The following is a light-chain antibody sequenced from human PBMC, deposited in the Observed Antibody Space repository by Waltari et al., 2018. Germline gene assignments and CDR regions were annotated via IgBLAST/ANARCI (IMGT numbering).Light chain of an antibody. Sequence: DIVMTQSPDSLAVSLGERATINCKSSQSVLYSSNNQNSLGWYQQKPGQPPKLLIYWASTRESGVPDRFSGSGSGTDFTLTISSLQAEDVAVYYCQQYYSTPWTFGQGTKMEIK. CDR3: QQYYSTPWT. V-gene: IGKV4-1*01. J-gene: IGKJ1*01. CDR2: WAS. CDR1: QSVLYSSNNQNS.